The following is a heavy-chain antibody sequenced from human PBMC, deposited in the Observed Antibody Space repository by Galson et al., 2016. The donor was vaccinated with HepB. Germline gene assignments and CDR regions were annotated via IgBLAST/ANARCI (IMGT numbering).Heavy chain of an antibody. D-gene: IGHD2-15*01. Sequence: SLRLSCAASGFSFTNHWMTWVRQAPGKGLEWVANIRQDGNEKYHAECVKGRFTISRDNAKNSLYLQMSGLRHGDTAVYYWARDSGYCSGGSCYGDAFDVWGQGAMVTVSS. J-gene: IGHJ3*01. CDR1: GFSFTNHW. CDR2: IRQDGNEK. CDR3: ARDSGYCSGGSCYGDAFDV. V-gene: IGHV3-7*01.